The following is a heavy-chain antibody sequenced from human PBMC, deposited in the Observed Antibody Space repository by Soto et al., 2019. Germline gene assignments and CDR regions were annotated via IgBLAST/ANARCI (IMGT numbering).Heavy chain of an antibody. CDR3: AGLLGYCSGGICYDYYFDY. Sequence: QLQLQESGPGLVKPSETLSLTCSVSGGSISSGQYYWAWIRQPPGKGLEWIGSIYHSGRYYNPSLKSRVTMSVDTSKNQFSLKLSSVTAADTAVYYCAGLLGYCSGGICYDYYFDYWGQGTLVTVSS. D-gene: IGHD2-15*01. J-gene: IGHJ4*02. V-gene: IGHV4-39*01. CDR1: GGSISSGQYY. CDR2: IYHSGR.